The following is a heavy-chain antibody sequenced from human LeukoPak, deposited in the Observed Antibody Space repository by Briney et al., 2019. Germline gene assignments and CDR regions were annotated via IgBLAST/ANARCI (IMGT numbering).Heavy chain of an antibody. D-gene: IGHD3-22*01. CDR3: AKERVKSYYYDSSGYSWDY. V-gene: IGHV3-23*01. Sequence: GESLRLSCAASGFTLSSYAMSWVRQAPGKGLEWVSAISGSGGSTYYADSVKGRFTISRDNSKNTLYLQMNSLRAEDTAVYYCAKERVKSYYYDSSGYSWDYWGQGTLVTVSS. J-gene: IGHJ4*02. CDR1: GFTLSSYA. CDR2: ISGSGGST.